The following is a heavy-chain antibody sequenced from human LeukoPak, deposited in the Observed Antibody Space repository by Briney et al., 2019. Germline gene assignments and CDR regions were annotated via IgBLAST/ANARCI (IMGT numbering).Heavy chain of an antibody. V-gene: IGHV3-74*01. Sequence: GGSLRLSCAASGFTFSSYWMNWVRQASGKGLVWVSRIASDGSSTTYADSVRGRFSISRDNAKNTLYLQMNSLRVEDTAVYYCARGRPHGNDYWGQGTLVTVSS. CDR1: GFTFSSYW. J-gene: IGHJ4*01. D-gene: IGHD4-23*01. CDR2: IASDGSST. CDR3: ARGRPHGNDY.